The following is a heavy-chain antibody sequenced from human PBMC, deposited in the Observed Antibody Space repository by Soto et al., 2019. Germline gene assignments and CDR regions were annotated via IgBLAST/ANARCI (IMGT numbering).Heavy chain of an antibody. J-gene: IGHJ6*02. CDR3: ARDREVLRFLEWSRGYYYYGMDV. CDR1: GGSISSGGYY. D-gene: IGHD3-3*01. V-gene: IGHV4-31*03. Sequence: QVQLQESGPGLVKPSQTLSLTCTVSGGSISSGGYYWSWIRQHPGKGLEWIGYIYYSGSTYYNPSLQGRVTISVDTSKNQFSLKLSSVTAADTAVYYCARDREVLRFLEWSRGYYYYGMDVWGQGTTVTVSS. CDR2: IYYSGST.